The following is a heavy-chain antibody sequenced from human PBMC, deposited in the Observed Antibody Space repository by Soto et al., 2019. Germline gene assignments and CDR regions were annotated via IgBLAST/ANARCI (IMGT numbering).Heavy chain of an antibody. CDR3: ARDFGYGDYVDC. CDR1: GFTFSSYS. J-gene: IGHJ4*02. CDR2: ISSGSITI. Sequence: GGSLRLSCAASGFTFSSYSMNWVRQAPGKGLGWVSYISSGSITIYYADSVKGRFTISRDNAKNSLYLQLNSLRDEDTAVYYCARDFGYGDYVDCWGQGTPVTVSS. V-gene: IGHV3-48*02. D-gene: IGHD4-17*01.